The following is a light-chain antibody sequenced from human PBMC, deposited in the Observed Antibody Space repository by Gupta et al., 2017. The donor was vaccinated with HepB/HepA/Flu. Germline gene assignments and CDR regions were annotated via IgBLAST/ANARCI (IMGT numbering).Light chain of an antibody. V-gene: IGKV3-11*01. J-gene: IGKJ5*01. Sequence: EVVLTQFPDTLSLSPGERATRSCTASQSVNTYLAWYQQKPGQALRLIIYDASNRANGVPGRFSGSGYGKDFTLTSSRGEPEDFAIYYWQQHSNLITFGQGTRLEIK. CDR3: QQHSNLIT. CDR1: QSVNTY. CDR2: DAS.